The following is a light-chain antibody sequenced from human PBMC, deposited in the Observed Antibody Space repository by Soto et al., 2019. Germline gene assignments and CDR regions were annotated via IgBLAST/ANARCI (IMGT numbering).Light chain of an antibody. CDR2: GTY. CDR3: KQYNGWPIT. CDR1: QSVRDN. J-gene: IGKJ4*01. Sequence: EIVLAQSPATLSVSPGARVTLSCRASQSVRDNLAWYQQRPGQAHKLLIYGTYIRVTGIQARISGSESGTEFTLTIRSLQSEDFGVYYCKQYNGWPITFGGGTKVDIK. V-gene: IGKV3-15*01.